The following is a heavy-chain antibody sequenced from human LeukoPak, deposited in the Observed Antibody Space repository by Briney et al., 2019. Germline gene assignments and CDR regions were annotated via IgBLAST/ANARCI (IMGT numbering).Heavy chain of an antibody. D-gene: IGHD2-15*01. V-gene: IGHV4-39*01. CDR3: AREKCSGGCCYSGYYYYYYMDV. CDR2: IYYTGST. J-gene: IGHJ6*03. CDR1: GGSISSSSYY. Sequence: PSETLSLTCTVSGGSISSSSYYWGWIRQPPGKGLEWIGSIYYTGSTYYNPSLRSRVTMSVDTSKNQFSLKLSSVTAADTAVYYCAREKCSGGCCYSGYYYYYYMDVWGKGTTVTVSS.